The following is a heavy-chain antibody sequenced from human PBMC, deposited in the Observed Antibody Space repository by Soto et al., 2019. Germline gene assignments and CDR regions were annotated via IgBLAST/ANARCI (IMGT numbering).Heavy chain of an antibody. J-gene: IGHJ4*02. D-gene: IGHD6-13*01. V-gene: IGHV4-59*01. CDR1: GGSISSYF. Sequence: SETLSLTCTVSGGSISSYFWTWIRQPPGKGLEWIGYIHYSGTTSFFPSYNPSLRSRVTISEDTSKNQFSLKLLSVTTADTAVYFCAAGEASSRNLAPYYLDFWGQGTLVTVSS. CDR3: AAGEASSRNLAPYYLDF. CDR2: IHYSGTT.